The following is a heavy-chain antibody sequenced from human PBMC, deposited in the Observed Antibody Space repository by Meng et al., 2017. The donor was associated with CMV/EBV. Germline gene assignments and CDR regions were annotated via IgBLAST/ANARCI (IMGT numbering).Heavy chain of an antibody. CDR1: GFTFSSYS. D-gene: IGHD4-11*01. V-gene: IGHV3-21*01. Sequence: GESLKISCAASGFTFSSYSMNWVRQAPGKGLEWVSSISSSSSYIYYADSVKSRFTISRDNAKNSLYLQMNSLRAEDTAVYYCAREVYVDHSYGMDIWGQGTTVTVSS. CDR2: ISSSSSYI. CDR3: AREVYVDHSYGMDI. J-gene: IGHJ6*02.